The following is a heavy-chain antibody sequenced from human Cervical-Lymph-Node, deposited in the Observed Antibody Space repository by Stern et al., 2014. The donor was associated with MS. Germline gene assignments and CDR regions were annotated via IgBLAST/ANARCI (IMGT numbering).Heavy chain of an antibody. Sequence: VQLVESGAEVKMPGESLKISCQGFGYPFSTFWIAWVRQMPGKGLEWMGIVYPANSETRYNTSFQGQVTVSADTSITTAYLQWSSLKASDTAIYFCARLTGYFGSSVHMDVWGQGTTVTVAS. CDR1: GYPFSTFW. CDR3: ARLTGYFGSSVHMDV. CDR2: VYPANSET. J-gene: IGHJ6*02. V-gene: IGHV5-51*03. D-gene: IGHD2-15*01.